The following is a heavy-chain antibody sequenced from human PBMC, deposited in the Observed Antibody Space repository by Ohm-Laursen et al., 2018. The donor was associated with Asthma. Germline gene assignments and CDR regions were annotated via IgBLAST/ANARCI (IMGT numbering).Heavy chain of an antibody. CDR1: GGSFSGYY. Sequence: SETLSLTCAVYGGSFSGYYWSWIRQPPGKGLEWIGEINHSGSTNYNPSLKSRVTISVDTSKNQFSLKLSSVTAADTAVYYCARGLDYDSSGYLGFDPWGQGTLVTVSS. J-gene: IGHJ5*02. CDR2: INHSGST. V-gene: IGHV4-34*01. D-gene: IGHD3-22*01. CDR3: ARGLDYDSSGYLGFDP.